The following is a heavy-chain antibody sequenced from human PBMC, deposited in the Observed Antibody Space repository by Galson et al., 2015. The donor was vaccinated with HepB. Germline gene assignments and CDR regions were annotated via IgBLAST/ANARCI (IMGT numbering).Heavy chain of an antibody. CDR2: TYYRSKWYN. J-gene: IGHJ3*02. V-gene: IGHV6-1*01. CDR3: ARETSDDAFDI. CDR1: GDSVSSNSAA. Sequence: CAISGDSVSSNSAAWNWTRQSPSRGLEWLARTYYRSKWYNIYAVSVKSRITINPDTSKNQLSLQLNSVSFEDTAVYYCARETSDDAFDIWGQGTMVTVSS.